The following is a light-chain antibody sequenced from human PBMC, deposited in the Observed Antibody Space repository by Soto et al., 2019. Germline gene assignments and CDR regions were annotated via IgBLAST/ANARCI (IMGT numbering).Light chain of an antibody. Sequence: HLTQSPGSRVALFRDPVSITCRASQGIATGLAWYQQKPGAPPRLLIYDASILQRGVPSRFSGSGSGTHFILRICYLQPEDFATYYCLQFNSLFGQGTRLEIK. CDR3: LQFNSL. J-gene: IGKJ5*01. CDR2: DAS. CDR1: QGIATG. V-gene: IGKV1-13*02.